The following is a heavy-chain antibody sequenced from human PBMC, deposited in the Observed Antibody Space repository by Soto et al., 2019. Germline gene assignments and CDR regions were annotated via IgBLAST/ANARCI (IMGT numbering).Heavy chain of an antibody. CDR2: IYHSGST. J-gene: IGHJ4*02. V-gene: IGHV4-30-2*01. CDR1: GGSISSGGYS. D-gene: IGHD6-13*01. CDR3: ASGQQLVRNY. Sequence: QLQLQESGSGLVKPSLTLSLTCAVSGGSISSGGYSWSWIRQPPGKGLEWIGYIYHSGSTYYNPSLKSRVTISVDRSKNQFSLKLSSVTAADTAVYYCASGQQLVRNYWGQGTLVTVSS.